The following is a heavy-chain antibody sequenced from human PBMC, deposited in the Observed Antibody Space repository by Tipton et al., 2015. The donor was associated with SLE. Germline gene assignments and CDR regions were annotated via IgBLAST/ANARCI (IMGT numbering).Heavy chain of an antibody. J-gene: IGHJ6*03. Sequence: PGLVKPSQTLSLTCAISGDSVSSNSAAWNWIRQSPSRGLEWLGRTYYRSKWYNDYAVSVKSRITINPDTSKNQFSLQLNSVTPEDTAVYYCARIKVPYSSSSMNYYYYYMDVWGKGTTVTVSS. CDR2: TYYRSKWYN. D-gene: IGHD6-6*01. CDR1: GDSVSSNSAA. V-gene: IGHV6-1*01. CDR3: ARIKVPYSSSSMNYYYYYMDV.